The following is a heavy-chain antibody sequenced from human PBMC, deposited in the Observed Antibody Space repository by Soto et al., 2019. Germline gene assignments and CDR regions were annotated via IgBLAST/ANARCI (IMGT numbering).Heavy chain of an antibody. CDR3: AREDLVATHFDY. Sequence: SETLSLTCAVSGGSISRGNYYWSWIRQPPGKGLEWIGYIYYSGSTNYNPSLKSRVTISVDTSKNQFSLKLSSVTAADTAVYYCAREDLVATHFDYWGQGTLVTVSS. J-gene: IGHJ4*02. D-gene: IGHD5-12*01. V-gene: IGHV4-61*01. CDR1: GGSISRGNYY. CDR2: IYYSGST.